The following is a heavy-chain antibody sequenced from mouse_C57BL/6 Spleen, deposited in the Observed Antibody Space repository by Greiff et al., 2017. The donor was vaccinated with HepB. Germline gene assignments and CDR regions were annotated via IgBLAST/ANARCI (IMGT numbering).Heavy chain of an antibody. V-gene: IGHV2-6*03. CDR3: ARSGSSYPYYFDY. Sequence: QVQLKESGPGLVAPSQSLSITCTVSGFSLTSYGVHWVRQPPGKGLEWLVVIWSDGSTTYNSALKSRLSISKDNSKSQVFLKMNSLQTDDTAMYYCARSGSSYPYYFDYWGQGTTLTVSS. CDR1: GFSLTSYG. CDR2: IWSDGST. D-gene: IGHD1-1*01. J-gene: IGHJ2*01.